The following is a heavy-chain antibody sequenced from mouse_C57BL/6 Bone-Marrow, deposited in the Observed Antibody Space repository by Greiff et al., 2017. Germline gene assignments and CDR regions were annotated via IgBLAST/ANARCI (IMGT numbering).Heavy chain of an antibody. J-gene: IGHJ4*01. Sequence: EVMLVESGGGLVKPGGSLKLSCAASGFTFSDYGMHWVRQAPEKGLEWVAYISSGSSTIYYADTVKGRFTISRDNAKNTLFLQMNSLRSEDTAMYYCAGVDSCYAMDYGGQGTSVTVSS. CDR3: AGVDSCYAMDY. D-gene: IGHD2-12*01. CDR1: GFTFSDYG. V-gene: IGHV5-17*01. CDR2: ISSGSSTI.